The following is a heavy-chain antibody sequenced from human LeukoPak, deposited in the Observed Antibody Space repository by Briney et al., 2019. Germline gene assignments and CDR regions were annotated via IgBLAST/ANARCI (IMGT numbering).Heavy chain of an antibody. D-gene: IGHD1-26*01. CDR1: GYTFTGHY. CDR3: ARGRDMNYYMFCFDY. V-gene: IGHV1-2*02. Sequence: GASVKVSCKASGYTFTGHYMHWVRQAPGQGLEWMGWINPNTGGTHYAQEFQGSVTMTRDTSISTAYMELSRLRSDDTAVYFCARGRDMNYYMFCFDYWGQGTLVTVSS. J-gene: IGHJ4*02. CDR2: INPNTGGT.